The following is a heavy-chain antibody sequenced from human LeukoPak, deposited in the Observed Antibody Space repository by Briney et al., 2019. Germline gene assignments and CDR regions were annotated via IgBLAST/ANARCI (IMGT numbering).Heavy chain of an antibody. D-gene: IGHD3-16*02. V-gene: IGHV3-11*01. CDR3: ARVPGNDYVWGSYRYNWFDH. CDR2: ISSSGSTI. Sequence: GGSLRLSCAASGFTFSDYYMSWIRQAPGKGLEWVSYISSSGSTIYYADSVKGRFTISRDNAKNSLYLQMNSLRAEDTAVYYCARVPGNDYVWGSYRYNWFDHWGQGTLVTVSS. CDR1: GFTFSDYY. J-gene: IGHJ5*02.